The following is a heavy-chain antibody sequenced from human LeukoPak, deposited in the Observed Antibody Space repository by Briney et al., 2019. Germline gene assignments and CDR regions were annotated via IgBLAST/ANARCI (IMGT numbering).Heavy chain of an antibody. V-gene: IGHV1-2*02. CDR1: GYTFTGYY. D-gene: IGHD6-19*01. J-gene: IGHJ4*02. CDR3: ARDTSSGWPKSDY. Sequence: ASVKVSCKASGYTFTGYYMHWVRQAPRQGLEWMGWINPNSGGTNYAQKFQGRVTMTRDTSTSTAYMEPSRLRSDDTAVYYCARDTSSGWPKSDYWGQGTLVTVSS. CDR2: INPNSGGT.